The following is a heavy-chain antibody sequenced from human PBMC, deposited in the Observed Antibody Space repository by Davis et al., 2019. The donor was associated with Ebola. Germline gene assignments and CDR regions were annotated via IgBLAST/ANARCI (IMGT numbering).Heavy chain of an antibody. V-gene: IGHV3-9*01. CDR3: AKDPEFSYDILTGYHDY. Sequence: SLKISCTDSVITFSSYAMHWVRQAPGKGLEWVSGISLNSGDIAYAASVKGRFTISRDNSKNTLFVQMNSLRDEDTAVYYCAKDPEFSYDILTGYHDYWGQGTLVTVSS. CDR2: ISLNSGDI. CDR1: VITFSSYA. J-gene: IGHJ4*02. D-gene: IGHD3-9*01.